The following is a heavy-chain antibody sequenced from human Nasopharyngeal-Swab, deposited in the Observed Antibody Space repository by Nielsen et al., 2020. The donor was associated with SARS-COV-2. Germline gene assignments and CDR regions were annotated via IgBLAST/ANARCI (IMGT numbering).Heavy chain of an antibody. V-gene: IGHV1-2*02. CDR3: ARESMGDYFDY. CDR1: GYTLTGFS. Sequence: ASVKVSCKVSGYTLTGFSMHWVRQAPGKGLEWMGCINPNSGGTNYAQKFQGRVTMTRDTSINTAYMELSRLRSDNTAIYYCARESMGDYFDYWGQGTLVTVSS. CDR2: INPNSGGT. D-gene: IGHD1-26*01. J-gene: IGHJ4*02.